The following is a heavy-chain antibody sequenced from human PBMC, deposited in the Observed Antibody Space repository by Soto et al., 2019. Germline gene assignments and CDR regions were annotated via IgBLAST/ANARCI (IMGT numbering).Heavy chain of an antibody. V-gene: IGHV1-69*04. CDR2: IIPMFGIT. Sequence: QVQLVQSGAEVKKPGSSMKVSCKASGGTLSSYVFSWVRQAPGQGLEWMGRIIPMFGITNYAQKFEGRVTITADTSTTTVDMELKRLLSEDTAIYYCARDRALITAALVMAYWCQGTLVTVSS. CDR1: GGTLSSYV. J-gene: IGHJ4*02. D-gene: IGHD2-21*01. CDR3: ARDRALITAALVMAY.